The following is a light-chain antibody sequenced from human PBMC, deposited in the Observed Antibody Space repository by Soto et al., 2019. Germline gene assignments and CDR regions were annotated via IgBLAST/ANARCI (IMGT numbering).Light chain of an antibody. V-gene: IGKV3-20*01. J-gene: IGKJ2*01. CDR2: GAS. Sequence: EIVLTQSPGTLSLSPGERATLSCRASQSVSSSYLAWYQQKPGQAPRLLIYGASSRPTGIPDRFSGSGSGTDVTLTISRLEPGDFAVYYCQQYGSSPLYTFGQGTKLEIK. CDR3: QQYGSSPLYT. CDR1: QSVSSSY.